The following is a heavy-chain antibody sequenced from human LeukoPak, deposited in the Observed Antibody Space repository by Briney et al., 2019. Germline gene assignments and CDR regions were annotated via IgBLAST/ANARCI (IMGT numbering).Heavy chain of an antibody. V-gene: IGHV1-3*01. J-gene: IGHJ4*02. Sequence: ASVKVSCKASGYTFTSYAMHWVRQAPGQRLEWMGWINAGNGNTKYSQKFQGRVTITRDTSASTAYMELSSLRSEDTAMYYCARALRLGELSLFDFDYWGQGTLVTVSS. CDR1: GYTFTSYA. D-gene: IGHD3-16*02. CDR2: INAGNGNT. CDR3: ARALRLGELSLFDFDY.